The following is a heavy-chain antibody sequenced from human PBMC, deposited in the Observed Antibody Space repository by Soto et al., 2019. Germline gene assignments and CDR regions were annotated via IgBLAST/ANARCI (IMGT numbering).Heavy chain of an antibody. CDR2: ISYDGSNK. D-gene: IGHD3-10*01. CDR3: AKSRRYGSATYYFDY. CDR1: GFTFSSYG. V-gene: IGHV3-30*18. Sequence: GGSLRLSCAASGFTFSSYGMHWVRQAPGKGLEWVAVISYDGSNKYYADSVKGRFTISRDNSKNTLYLQMNSLRAEDTVVYYCAKSRRYGSATYYFDYWGQGTLVTVSS. J-gene: IGHJ4*02.